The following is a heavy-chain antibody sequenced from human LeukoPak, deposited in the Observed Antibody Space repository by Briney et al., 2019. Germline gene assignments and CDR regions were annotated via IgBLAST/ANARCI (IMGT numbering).Heavy chain of an antibody. CDR2: IYYSGST. Sequence: LPETLSLTCTVSGGSISSYYWSWLRQPPGKGLEWIGYIYYSGSTNYNPSLKSRVTISVDTSKNQFSLNLSCVTAADTAVYYCARGPPGKENAFDIWGQGTMVTVSS. V-gene: IGHV4-59*01. J-gene: IGHJ3*02. CDR1: GGSISSYY. CDR3: ARGPPGKENAFDI. D-gene: IGHD2-2*01.